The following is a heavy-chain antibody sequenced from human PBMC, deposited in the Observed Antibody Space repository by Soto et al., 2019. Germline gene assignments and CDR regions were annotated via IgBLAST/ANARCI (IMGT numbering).Heavy chain of an antibody. J-gene: IGHJ6*03. CDR3: AKVETGPGHGDYYYYYYMDV. D-gene: IGHD3-10*01. Sequence: GGSLRLSCAASGFTFSSYAMSWVRQAPGKGLEWVSAISGSGGSTYYADSVKGRFTISRDNSKNTLYLQMNSLRAEDTAVYYCAKVETGPGHGDYYYYYYMDVWGKGTTVTVSS. CDR1: GFTFSSYA. V-gene: IGHV3-23*01. CDR2: ISGSGGST.